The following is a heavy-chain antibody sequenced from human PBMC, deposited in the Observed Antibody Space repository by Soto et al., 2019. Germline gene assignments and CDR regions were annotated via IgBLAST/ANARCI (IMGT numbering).Heavy chain of an antibody. CDR2: ISAYNGNT. Sequence: ASVKVSCKASGYTFTNYAISWVRQAPGRGLEWMGWISAYNGNTNYAQKLQGRVTMTTDTSTSTAYMELRSLTSDGTALYYCARDAATLVVVVAGVENWLDPWGQGTLVTVSS. D-gene: IGHD2-15*01. J-gene: IGHJ5*02. V-gene: IGHV1-18*01. CDR3: ARDAATLVVVVAGVENWLDP. CDR1: GYTFTNYA.